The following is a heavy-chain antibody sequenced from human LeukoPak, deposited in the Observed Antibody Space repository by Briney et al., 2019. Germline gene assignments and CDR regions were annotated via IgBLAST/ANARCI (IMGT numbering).Heavy chain of an antibody. CDR3: VKSSGTNDYGMDA. CDR2: ITNDGSRQ. CDR1: GFTFNRCG. D-gene: IGHD3-10*01. V-gene: IGHV3-30*18. J-gene: IGHJ6*02. Sequence: GGSLRLSCAASGFTFNRCGMHWVRQAPGKGLEGGAVITNDGSRQYYTDSVKGRFTISRDNSENTLSLQMNSLRDEDTAVYYCVKSSGTNDYGMDAWGQGTTVTVPS.